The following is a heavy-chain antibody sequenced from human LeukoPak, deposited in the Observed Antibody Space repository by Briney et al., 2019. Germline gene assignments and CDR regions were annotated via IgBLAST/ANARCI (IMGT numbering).Heavy chain of an antibody. V-gene: IGHV4-4*07. CDR2: IYTSVST. Sequence: SETLSLTCTVSGGSISSYYLSWIRQPAGKGLEWIGRIYTSVSTNYNPSLKSRVTLSVDTSKNQFSLKLSSVTAADTAVYYCARIGGPTYYDFWSGYYPGFDWFDPWGQGTLVTVSS. D-gene: IGHD3-3*01. J-gene: IGHJ5*02. CDR1: GGSISSYY. CDR3: ARIGGPTYYDFWSGYYPGFDWFDP.